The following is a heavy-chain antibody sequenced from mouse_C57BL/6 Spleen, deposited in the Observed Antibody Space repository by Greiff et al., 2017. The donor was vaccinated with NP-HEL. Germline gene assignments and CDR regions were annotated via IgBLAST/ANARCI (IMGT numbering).Heavy chain of an antibody. CDR2: IYPGSGST. Sequence: QVQLQQPGAELVKPGASVKMSCKASGYTFTSYWITWVKQRPGQGLEWIGDIYPGSGSTNYNEKFKSKATLTVDTSSSTAYMQLSSLTSEDSAVYYCARYRGPDYDGSWFAYWGQGTLVTVSA. J-gene: IGHJ3*01. D-gene: IGHD2-4*01. V-gene: IGHV1-55*01. CDR1: GYTFTSYW. CDR3: ARYRGPDYDGSWFAY.